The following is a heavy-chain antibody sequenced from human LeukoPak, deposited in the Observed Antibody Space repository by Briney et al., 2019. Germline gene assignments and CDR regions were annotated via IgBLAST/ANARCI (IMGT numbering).Heavy chain of an antibody. J-gene: IGHJ4*02. CDR1: GGSISNYY. CDR2: IYSDGNT. CDR3: ARTPGITVAGRFFDY. V-gene: IGHV4-4*07. D-gene: IGHD6-19*01. Sequence: PSETLSLTCTVPGGSISNYYWSWIRQPPGKGLEWIGRIYSDGNTDDNPSLKSRVAISVETSRNQSSLHLRFVTAADTALYYCARTPGITVAGRFFDYRGQGILVTVSS.